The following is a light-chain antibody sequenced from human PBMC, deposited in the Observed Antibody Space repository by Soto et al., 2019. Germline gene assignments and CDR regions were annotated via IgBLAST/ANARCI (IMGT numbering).Light chain of an antibody. J-gene: IGLJ1*01. CDR1: SSDVGSYNY. CDR3: TACTTSSTYV. CDR2: DVT. V-gene: IGLV2-14*03. Sequence: QSALAQPASVSGSPGQSITIFCTGTSSDVGSYNYVSWYQQHPGRAPKLMIYDVTKRPSGVSNRFSGSKSGSTASLTISGLQAEDEADYYCTACTTSSTYVFGTGTKLTVL.